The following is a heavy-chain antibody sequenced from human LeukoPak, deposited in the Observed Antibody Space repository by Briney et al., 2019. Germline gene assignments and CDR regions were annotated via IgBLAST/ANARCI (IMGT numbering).Heavy chain of an antibody. CDR3: ARSLATSYYYMDV. V-gene: IGHV3-30*04. CDR2: ISYDGSNK. Sequence: GGSLRLSCAASGFTFSNYAMHWVRQAPGKGLEWVAVISYDGSNKYYADSVRGRFTISRDNSKNTLYLQMSSLRAEDTAVYYCARSLATSYYYMDVWGKGTTVTVSS. CDR1: GFTFSNYA. J-gene: IGHJ6*03. D-gene: IGHD5-12*01.